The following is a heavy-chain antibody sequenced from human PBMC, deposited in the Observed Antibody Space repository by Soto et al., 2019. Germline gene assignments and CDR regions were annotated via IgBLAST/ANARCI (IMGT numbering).Heavy chain of an antibody. CDR3: ARARGYYYGMDV. J-gene: IGHJ6*02. CDR1: GFSLSTSGMC. CDR2: IDWDDDT. V-gene: IGHV2-70*11. Sequence: ESGPTLVNPTQTLTLTCSFSGFSLSTSGMCVSWIRQPPGKALEWLARIDWDDDTYYSTSLKTRLTISKDTSKNQVVLTMTNMDPVDTATYYCARARGYYYGMDVWGQGTTVTVSS.